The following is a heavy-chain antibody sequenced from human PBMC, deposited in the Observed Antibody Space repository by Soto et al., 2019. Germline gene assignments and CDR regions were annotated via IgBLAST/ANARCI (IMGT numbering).Heavy chain of an antibody. V-gene: IGHV4-31*03. Sequence: QVQLQESGPGLVKPSQTLSLTCTVSGGSISSGGYYWSWIRQHPGKGLEWIGYIYYSGSTYYNPSLKGRFTRSVDTSKKQFSLKLSSVTAADTAVYYCAREGGIVGATAADYWGQGTLVTVSS. CDR2: IYYSGST. J-gene: IGHJ4*02. CDR3: AREGGIVGATAADY. CDR1: GGSISSGGYY. D-gene: IGHD1-26*01.